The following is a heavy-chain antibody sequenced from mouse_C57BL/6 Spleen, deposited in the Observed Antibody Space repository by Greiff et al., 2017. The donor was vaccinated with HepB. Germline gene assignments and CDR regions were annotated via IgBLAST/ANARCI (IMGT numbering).Heavy chain of an antibody. D-gene: IGHD1-1*01. CDR2: ISSGSSTI. CDR1: GFTFSDYG. CDR3: ARPPYYYGSRGFAY. Sequence: EVKVVESGGGLVKPGGSLKLSCAASGFTFSDYGMHWVRQAPEKGLEWVAYISSGSSTIYYADTVKGRFTISRDNAKNTLFLQMTSLRSEDTAMYYCARPPYYYGSRGFAYWGQGTLVTVSA. J-gene: IGHJ3*01. V-gene: IGHV5-17*01.